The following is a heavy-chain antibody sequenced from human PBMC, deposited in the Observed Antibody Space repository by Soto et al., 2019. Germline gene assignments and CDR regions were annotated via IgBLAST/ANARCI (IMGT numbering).Heavy chain of an antibody. Sequence: QVQLVQSGAEVKKPGSSVKVSCKASGGTFSSYAISWVRQAPGQGLEWMGGIIPIFGTANYAQKFQGRVTITADESTSTAYMELSRLRSEDTAXXXXXXDIGDTYYDFWSGXXXWGQ. CDR2: IIPIFGTA. D-gene: IGHD3-3*01. CDR3: XXDIGDTYYDFWSGXXX. J-gene: IGHJ1*01. CDR1: GGTFSSYA. V-gene: IGHV1-69*01.